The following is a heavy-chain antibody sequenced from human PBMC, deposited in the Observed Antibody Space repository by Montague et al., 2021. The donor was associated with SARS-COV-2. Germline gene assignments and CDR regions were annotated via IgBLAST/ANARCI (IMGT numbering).Heavy chain of an antibody. Sequence: SETLSLTCAVSGGSISSGIWWTWVRQPPGKGLEWIGEISHSGGTNYNPSLKSRVTTSVDKSKNQFSLNLTSVTAADTAVYYCARLSAGIGCYFWFDPWGQGTLVSVSS. V-gene: IGHV4-4*02. CDR1: GGSISSGIW. CDR3: ARLSAGIGCYFWFDP. CDR2: ISHSGGT. D-gene: IGHD1-26*01. J-gene: IGHJ5*02.